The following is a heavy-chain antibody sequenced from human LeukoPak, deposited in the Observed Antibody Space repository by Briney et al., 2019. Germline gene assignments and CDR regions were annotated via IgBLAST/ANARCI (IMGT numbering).Heavy chain of an antibody. V-gene: IGHV1-2*02. D-gene: IGHD6-13*01. CDR2: INPNSGGT. CDR3: ARGGAHSSSWYESDFDY. CDR1: GYTFTGYY. J-gene: IGHJ4*02. Sequence: GASVKVSCKASGYTFTGYYMHWVRQAPGQGLEWMGWINPNSGGTNYAQKFQGRVTMTRDTSISTAYMELSRLRSDDTAVYYCARGGAHSSSWYESDFDYWGQGTLVTVSS.